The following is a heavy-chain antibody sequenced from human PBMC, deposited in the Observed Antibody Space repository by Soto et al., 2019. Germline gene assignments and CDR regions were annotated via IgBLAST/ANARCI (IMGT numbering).Heavy chain of an antibody. Sequence: PGGSLRLPCAASGFTFTDYALSWVRQAPVKGLEWVATISGIGGSTYLADSVKGRLSISRDNSKNTVSLLMNSLRAEDTAVYFCARGSSGYISSWYYFDYWGRGTLVTVSS. CDR2: ISGIGGST. D-gene: IGHD6-13*01. J-gene: IGHJ4*02. CDR3: ARGSSGYISSWYYFDY. V-gene: IGHV3-23*01. CDR1: GFTFTDYA.